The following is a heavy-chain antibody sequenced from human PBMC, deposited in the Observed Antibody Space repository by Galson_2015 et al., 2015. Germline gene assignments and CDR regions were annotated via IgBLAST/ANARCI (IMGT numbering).Heavy chain of an antibody. J-gene: IGHJ4*02. CDR2: TYYSGST. V-gene: IGHV4-61*01. D-gene: IGHD2-2*01. CDR3: ARGGLGGYCSSTSCSNPDY. CDR1: GGSVSSGRYY. Sequence: ETLSLTCTVSGGSVSSGRYYWSWIRQPPGTGLEWIGYTYYSGSTNYNPSLKSRVTISVDTSKNQFSLKLSSVTAADTAVYYCARGGLGGYCSSTSCSNPDYWGQGTLVTVSS.